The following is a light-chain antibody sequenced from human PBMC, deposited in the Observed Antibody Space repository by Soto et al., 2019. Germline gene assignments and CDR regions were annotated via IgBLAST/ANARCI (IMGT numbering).Light chain of an antibody. CDR3: SSFTTSITLI. J-gene: IGLJ2*01. CDR2: EVN. Sequence: QSVLTQPASVSGSPGQSITVSCTGTGSDIGAYNYVCWFQQHPGKAPKLIIYEVNNRPSGVSNRFSGSKSGNTASLTISGLQAEDEADYYCSSFTTSITLIFGGGTKLTVL. V-gene: IGLV2-14*01. CDR1: GSDIGAYNY.